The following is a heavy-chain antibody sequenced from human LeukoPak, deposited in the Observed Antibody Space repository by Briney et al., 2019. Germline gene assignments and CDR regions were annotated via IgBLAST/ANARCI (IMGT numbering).Heavy chain of an antibody. CDR2: IYPGDSDT. CDR3: ARGYCSGGTCYRDAFEI. CDR1: GYSFTSYW. J-gene: IGHJ3*02. Sequence: GESLQISCQGSGYSFTSYWIGWVRQMPGRGLGWMGIIYPGDSDTRYSPSFEGQVTISADKSISTAYLQWSSLKASDTAMYYCARGYCSGGTCYRDAFEIWGQGTMVTVSS. V-gene: IGHV5-51*01. D-gene: IGHD2-15*01.